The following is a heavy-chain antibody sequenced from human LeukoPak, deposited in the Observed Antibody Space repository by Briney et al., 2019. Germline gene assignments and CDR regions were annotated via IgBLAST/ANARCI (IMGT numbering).Heavy chain of an antibody. CDR1: GFSLSTRGVA. Sequence: SGPTLLKPPQTLTLTCTFSGFSLSTRGVAVGWIRQPPGKALEWLALNYWNDDKRYSPSLKSRLTITKDTSKYRVVLTMTNTDPVDTATYYCAHSLYDSSGYYYFDYWGQGTLVTVSS. CDR3: AHSLYDSSGYYYFDY. D-gene: IGHD3-22*01. J-gene: IGHJ4*02. CDR2: NYWNDDK. V-gene: IGHV2-5*01.